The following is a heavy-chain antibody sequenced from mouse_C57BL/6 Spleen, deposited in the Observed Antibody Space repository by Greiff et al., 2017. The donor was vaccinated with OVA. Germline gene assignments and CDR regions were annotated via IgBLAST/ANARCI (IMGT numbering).Heavy chain of an antibody. J-gene: IGHJ3*01. CDR2: INPNYGTT. D-gene: IGHD1-1*01. V-gene: IGHV1-39*01. CDR3: ARYGSSLAWFAY. Sequence: EVKLVESGPELVKPGASVKISCKASGYSFTDYNMNWVKQSNGKSLEWIGVINPNYGTTSYNQKFKGKATLTVDQSSSTAYMQLNSLTSEDSAVYYCARYGSSLAWFAYWGQGTLVTVSA. CDR1: GYSFTDYN.